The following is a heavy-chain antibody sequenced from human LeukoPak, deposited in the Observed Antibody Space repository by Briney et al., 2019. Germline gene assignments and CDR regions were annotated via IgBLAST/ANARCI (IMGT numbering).Heavy chain of an antibody. Sequence: PSETLSLPCTVSGGSISSYYWSWIRQPPGKGLEWIGYIYYSGSTNYNPSLKSRVTISVDTSKNQFSLKLSSVTAADTAVYYCARGSKDYDFWSGPRGYYFDYWGQGTLVTVSS. CDR2: IYYSGST. J-gene: IGHJ4*02. CDR1: GGSISSYY. V-gene: IGHV4-59*08. D-gene: IGHD3-3*01. CDR3: ARGSKDYDFWSGPRGYYFDY.